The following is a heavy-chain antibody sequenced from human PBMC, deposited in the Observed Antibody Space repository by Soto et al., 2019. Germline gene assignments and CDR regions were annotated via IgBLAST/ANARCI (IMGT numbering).Heavy chain of an antibody. D-gene: IGHD6-6*01. CDR2: ISWNSGSI. Sequence: TGGSLRLSCAASGFTFDDYAMHWVRQAPGKGLEWVSGISWNSGSIGYADSVKGRFTISRDNAKNSLYLQMNSLRAEDTALYYCAKPIAARPVYYYGMDVWGQGTTVTVSS. V-gene: IGHV3-9*01. J-gene: IGHJ6*02. CDR1: GFTFDDYA. CDR3: AKPIAARPVYYYGMDV.